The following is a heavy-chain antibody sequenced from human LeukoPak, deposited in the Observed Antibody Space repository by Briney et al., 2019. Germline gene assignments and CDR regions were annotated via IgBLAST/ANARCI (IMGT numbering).Heavy chain of an antibody. CDR1: GGSISSYY. CDR3: ARVGRVGPSGYGMDV. V-gene: IGHV4-4*07. CDR2: IYSSGST. Sequence: SETLSLTCTVSGGSISSYYWSWIRQPAGKGLEWIWRIYSSGSTDYNSSLKSRVTMSVDTSKNQFSLKLSSVTAADTAVYYCARVGRVGPSGYGMDVWGQGTTVTVSS. D-gene: IGHD3-10*01. J-gene: IGHJ6*02.